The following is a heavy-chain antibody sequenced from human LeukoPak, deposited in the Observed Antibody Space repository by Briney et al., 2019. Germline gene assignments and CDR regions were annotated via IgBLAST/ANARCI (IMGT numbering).Heavy chain of an antibody. Sequence: GGSLRLSCAASGLTFSSYGMHWVRQAPGKGLEWVAVIWYDGSNKYYADSVKGRFTISRDNSKNTLYLQMNSLRAEDTAVYYCAKTGYSSSSGDYYYYMDVWGKGTTVTVSS. V-gene: IGHV3-33*06. D-gene: IGHD6-6*01. CDR3: AKTGYSSSSGDYYYYMDV. J-gene: IGHJ6*03. CDR2: IWYDGSNK. CDR1: GLTFSSYG.